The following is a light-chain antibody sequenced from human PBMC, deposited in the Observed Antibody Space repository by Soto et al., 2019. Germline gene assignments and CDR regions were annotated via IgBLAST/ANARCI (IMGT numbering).Light chain of an antibody. J-gene: IGKJ2*01. CDR1: QSVDTY. CDR2: AAS. Sequence: IQMTQSPSSLTASEGDTVTITCRASQSVDTYLHWFQQKPGKPPNLLIYAASTLQSGVPSRFSGSGSETDFTLTISSLQPEDFATYYCQQSHSAPYTFGQGTKLEIK. V-gene: IGKV1-39*01. CDR3: QQSHSAPYT.